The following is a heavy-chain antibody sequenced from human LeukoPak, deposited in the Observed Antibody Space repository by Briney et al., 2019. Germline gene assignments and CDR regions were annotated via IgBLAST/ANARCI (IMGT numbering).Heavy chain of an antibody. CDR3: ARGSYGSGKNY. J-gene: IGHJ4*02. CDR2: IYTSGST. CDR1: GGSITNYY. Sequence: SETLSLTCTVSGGSITNYYWSWIRQPAGKGLEWIGRIYTSGSTNYNPSLKSRVTISVDTSKNQFSLKLSSVTAADTAVYYCARGSYGSGKNYWGQGTLVTVSS. D-gene: IGHD3-10*01. V-gene: IGHV4-4*07.